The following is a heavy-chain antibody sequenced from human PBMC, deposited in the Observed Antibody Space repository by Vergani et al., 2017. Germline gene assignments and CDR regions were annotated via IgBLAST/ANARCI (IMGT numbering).Heavy chain of an antibody. Sequence: QVQLQESGPGLVKPPGTLSLTCAVSGDSISSNNCWTWVRPPPGKGLAWIGEICHTEDTKYSPSLNIRVTVSVDESRNLFSLRLNSVTAADTAVYYCATVGYRRWGYYFDYWGQGILVTVSS. CDR1: GDSISSNNC. CDR2: ICHTEDT. V-gene: IGHV4-4*03. CDR3: ATVGYRRWGYYFDY. J-gene: IGHJ4*02. D-gene: IGHD2-2*02.